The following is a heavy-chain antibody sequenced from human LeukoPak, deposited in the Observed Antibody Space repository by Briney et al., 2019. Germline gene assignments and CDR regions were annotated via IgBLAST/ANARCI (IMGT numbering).Heavy chain of an antibody. D-gene: IGHD6-6*01. CDR2: IWYDGSNK. Sequence: GGSLRLSCAASGFTCSNYAMSWVRQAPGKGLEWVAVIWYDGSNKYYADSVKGRFTISRDNSKNTLYLQMNSLRAEDTAVYYCARMYSTSTNWFDPWGQGTLVTVSS. CDR3: ARMYSTSTNWFDP. J-gene: IGHJ5*02. V-gene: IGHV3-33*08. CDR1: GFTCSNYA.